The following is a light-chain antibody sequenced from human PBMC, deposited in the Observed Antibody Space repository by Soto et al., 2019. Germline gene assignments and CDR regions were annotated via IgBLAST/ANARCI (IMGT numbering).Light chain of an antibody. CDR2: DVS. J-gene: IGLJ2*01. Sequence: QSALTQPASVSGSPGQSITISCTGTSSDVGGYNYVSWYQQHPGKAPKLMIYDVSNRPSGVSNRFSGSNSGNTASLTISGLQAEDEADYYCSSYTSSSTLLVVFGGGTKLTVL. CDR3: SSYTSSSTLLVV. V-gene: IGLV2-14*01. CDR1: SSDVGGYNY.